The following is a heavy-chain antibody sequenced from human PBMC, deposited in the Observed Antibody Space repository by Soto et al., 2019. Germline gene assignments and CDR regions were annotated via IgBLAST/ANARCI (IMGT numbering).Heavy chain of an antibody. CDR1: GFTFSSYW. J-gene: IGHJ4*02. CDR3: AKGYSGYDYAY. D-gene: IGHD5-12*01. Sequence: TGGSLRLSCAASGFTFSSYWMHWVRQAPGKGLVWVSRINSDGSSTNYADSVKGRFTISRDNAKNTLYLQMNSLRVEDTAVYYCAKGYSGYDYAYWGQGTLVTVSS. CDR2: INSDGSST. V-gene: IGHV3-74*01.